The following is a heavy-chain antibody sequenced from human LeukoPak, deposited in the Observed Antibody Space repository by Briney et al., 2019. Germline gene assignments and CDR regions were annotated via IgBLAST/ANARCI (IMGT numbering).Heavy chain of an antibody. CDR3: ARGPGIAAAGTRYYFDY. CDR2: INPNSGGT. Sequence: ASVKVSCRASGYTFTGYYMHWVRQAPGQGLEWMGWINPNSGGTNYAQKLQGWVTMTRDTSISTAYMELSRLRSDDTAVYYCARGPGIAAAGTRYYFDYWGQGTLVTVSS. V-gene: IGHV1-2*04. CDR1: GYTFTGYY. D-gene: IGHD6-13*01. J-gene: IGHJ4*02.